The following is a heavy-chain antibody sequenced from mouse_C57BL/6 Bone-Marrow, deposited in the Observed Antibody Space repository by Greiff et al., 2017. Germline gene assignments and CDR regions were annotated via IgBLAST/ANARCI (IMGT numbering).Heavy chain of an antibody. Sequence: QVQLQQPGAELVKPGASVKLSCKASGYTFTSYWMQWVKQRPGQGLEWIGEIDPSDSYTNYTQKFKGKATLTVDPSSSTAYMQLSSLTSEDSAVYYCARPDYDVAWFAYWGQGTLVTVSA. CDR3: ARPDYDVAWFAY. J-gene: IGHJ3*01. CDR1: GYTFTSYW. D-gene: IGHD2-4*01. V-gene: IGHV1-50*01. CDR2: IDPSDSYT.